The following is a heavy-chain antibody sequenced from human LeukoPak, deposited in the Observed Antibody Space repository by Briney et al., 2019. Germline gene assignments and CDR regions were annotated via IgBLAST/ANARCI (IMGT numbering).Heavy chain of an antibody. CDR3: ARLGELSSMSADP. CDR1: GFTFSSYG. Sequence: GGSLRLSCAASGFTFSSYGMSWVRQAPGKGLEWVSAISGSGGSTYYADSVKGRFTISRDNSKNTLYLQMNSLRAEDTAVYYCARLGELSSMSADPWGQGTLVTVSS. V-gene: IGHV3-23*01. J-gene: IGHJ5*02. D-gene: IGHD3-16*02. CDR2: ISGSGGST.